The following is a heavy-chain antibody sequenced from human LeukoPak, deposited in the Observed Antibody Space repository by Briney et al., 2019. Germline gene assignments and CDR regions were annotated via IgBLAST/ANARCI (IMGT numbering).Heavy chain of an antibody. V-gene: IGHV1-18*01. CDR2: ISTFNGNR. D-gene: IGHD3-10*01. Sequence: ASVNISCKASGYTFTSYGFSWVRQAPGQGLEWMGWISTFNGNRHYAQKLQDRVTMTTDTSTSTAYMELRSLRSDDTAMYYCARVRGVITHYYYYMDVWGKGTTVTVSS. J-gene: IGHJ6*03. CDR1: GYTFTSYG. CDR3: ARVRGVITHYYYYMDV.